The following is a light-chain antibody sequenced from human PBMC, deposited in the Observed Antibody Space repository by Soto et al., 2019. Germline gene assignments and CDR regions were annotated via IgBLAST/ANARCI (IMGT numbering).Light chain of an antibody. CDR2: KAS. CDR1: QTISSW. Sequence: DIQMTQSHSTLSGSVGDRVTITCRASQTISSWLAWYQQKPGKAPKLLIYKASTLKGGVPSRFSGSGSGTEFTLTISSLQPDDFATYYCQHYNSYSEAFGQGTKVDI. CDR3: QHYNSYSEA. V-gene: IGKV1-5*03. J-gene: IGKJ1*01.